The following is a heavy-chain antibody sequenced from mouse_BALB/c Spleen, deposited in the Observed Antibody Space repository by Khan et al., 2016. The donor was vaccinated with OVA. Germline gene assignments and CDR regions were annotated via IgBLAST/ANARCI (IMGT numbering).Heavy chain of an antibody. D-gene: IGHD2-14*01. CDR3: VAAYYRNYFDY. Sequence: VQLQQSGADLGRPVSSVKLSCKTSGFTFTSYGIKWVKQRPGQGLEWIGYIYPGNGYTVYNEKFQGKATLTSDTSSSTAYMQLRSLTSEDSAIXFCVAAYYRNYFDYWGQGTTLTVSS. V-gene: IGHV1S134*01. CDR1: GFTFTSYG. CDR2: IYPGNGYT. J-gene: IGHJ2*01.